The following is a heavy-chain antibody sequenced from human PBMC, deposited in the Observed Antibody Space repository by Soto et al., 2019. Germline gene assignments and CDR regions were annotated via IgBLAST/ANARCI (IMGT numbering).Heavy chain of an antibody. V-gene: IGHV3-21*01. CDR1: GFTFSSYS. D-gene: IGHD2-15*01. J-gene: IGHJ4*02. CDR3: ARVGGCSGGSCSYFDY. CDR2: ISSSSSYI. Sequence: EVQLVESGGGLVKPGGSLRLSCAASGFTFSSYSMNWVRQAPGKGLEWVSSISSSSSYIYYADSVKGRFTISRDNDKNSLYLKMKSLRAEDTAVYYCARVGGCSGGSCSYFDYWGQGTLVTVSS.